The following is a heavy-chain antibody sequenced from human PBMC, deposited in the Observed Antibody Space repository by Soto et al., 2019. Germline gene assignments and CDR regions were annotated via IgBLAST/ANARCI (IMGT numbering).Heavy chain of an antibody. Sequence: SDTLSVTFTVSGGSISSYYWSWIRQPPGKGLEWILYIYYSGSTNYNPSLKSRVTISVDTSKNQFSLKLSSVTAADTAVYYCARAPPELTYYFDXWGQGTMFTVSX. V-gene: IGHV4-59*01. CDR2: IYYSGST. CDR1: GGSISSYY. CDR3: ARAPPELTYYFDX. J-gene: IGHJ4*02. D-gene: IGHD3-9*01.